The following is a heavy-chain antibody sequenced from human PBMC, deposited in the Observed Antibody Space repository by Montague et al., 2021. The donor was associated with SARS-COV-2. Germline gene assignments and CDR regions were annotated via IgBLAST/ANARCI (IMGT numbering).Heavy chain of an antibody. D-gene: IGHD1-26*01. CDR3: ARIREGWQRGFDY. CDR2: IDWDDDK. CDR1: GFSLSTSGMC. V-gene: IGHV2-70*11. Sequence: PALVKPTQALTLTCTFSGFSLSTSGMCVSWIRQPPGKALEWLARIDWDDDKYYSTSLKTRLTISKDTSKNQVVLTMTNMDPVDTATYYCARIREGWQRGFDYWGQGTLVTGSS. J-gene: IGHJ4*02.